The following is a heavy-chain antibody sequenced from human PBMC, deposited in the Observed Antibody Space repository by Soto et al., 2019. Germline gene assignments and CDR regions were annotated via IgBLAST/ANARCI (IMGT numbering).Heavy chain of an antibody. Sequence: SDTMSLTCTVSGGSISSYYWSWMRQPAGKGLEWIGRIYTSGSTNYNPSLKSRVTMSVDTSKNQFSLKLSSVTAADTAVYYCARDGFGYCTNGVCPYFGPWGQGTLVTVSS. CDR2: IYTSGST. CDR3: ARDGFGYCTNGVCPYFGP. J-gene: IGHJ5*02. D-gene: IGHD2-8*01. CDR1: GGSISSYY. V-gene: IGHV4-4*07.